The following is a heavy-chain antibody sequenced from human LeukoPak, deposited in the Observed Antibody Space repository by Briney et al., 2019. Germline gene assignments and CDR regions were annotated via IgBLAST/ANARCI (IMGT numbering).Heavy chain of an antibody. D-gene: IGHD2-15*01. Sequence: GGSLRLSCAASGFIFGDYNMNWVRQAPGKGLEWVSYISSGGSTIYYADTVKGRFTISRDNARNSLYLQMNGLTDEDTAVYYCAKTKDYCSGGSCYFDYWGQGTLVTVSS. V-gene: IGHV3-48*02. CDR2: ISSGGSTI. CDR1: GFIFGDYN. CDR3: AKTKDYCSGGSCYFDY. J-gene: IGHJ4*02.